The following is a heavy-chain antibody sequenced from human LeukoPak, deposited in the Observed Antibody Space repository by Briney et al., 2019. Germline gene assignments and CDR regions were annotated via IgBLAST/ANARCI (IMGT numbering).Heavy chain of an antibody. Sequence: SETLSLTCAVYGGSFSGYYWSWIRQPPGKGLEWIGYIYYSGSTNYNPSLKSRVTISVDTSKNQFSLKLSSVTAADTAVYYCARVSYDYVWGSYRYTYYYYYMDVWGKGTTVTVSS. J-gene: IGHJ6*03. CDR3: ARVSYDYVWGSYRYTYYYYYMDV. D-gene: IGHD3-16*02. CDR1: GGSFSGYY. V-gene: IGHV4-59*01. CDR2: IYYSGST.